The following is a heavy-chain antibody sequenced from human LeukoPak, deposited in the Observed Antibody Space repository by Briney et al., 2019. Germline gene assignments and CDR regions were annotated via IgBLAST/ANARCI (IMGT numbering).Heavy chain of an antibody. CDR3: ARDRYFDWLRTYYFDY. Sequence: GGSLRLSCAASGFTFSSYSMNWVRQAPGKGLEWVSYISSSSSTIYYADSVKGRFTISRDNAKNSLYLQMNSLRAEDTAVYYCARDRYFDWLRTYYFDYWGQGTLITVSS. J-gene: IGHJ4*02. CDR1: GFTFSSYS. D-gene: IGHD3-9*01. CDR2: ISSSSSTI. V-gene: IGHV3-48*01.